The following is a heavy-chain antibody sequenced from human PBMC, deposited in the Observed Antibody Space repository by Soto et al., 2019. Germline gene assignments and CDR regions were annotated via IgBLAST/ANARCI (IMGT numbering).Heavy chain of an antibody. CDR1: GFTFSSYA. CDR2: ISYDGSNK. D-gene: IGHD5-12*01. Sequence: GGSLRLSCAASGFTFSSYAMHWVRQAPGKGLEWVAVISYDGSNKYYADSVKGRFTISRDNSKNTLYLQMNSLRAEDTAVYYCARALSGYDDDYWGQGTLVTVSS. V-gene: IGHV3-30-3*01. CDR3: ARALSGYDDDY. J-gene: IGHJ4*02.